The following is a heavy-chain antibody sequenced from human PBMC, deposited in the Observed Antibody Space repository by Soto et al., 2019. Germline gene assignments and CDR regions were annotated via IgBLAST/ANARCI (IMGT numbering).Heavy chain of an antibody. CDR1: GDTFSTSY. Sequence: GASVKVSCKASGDTFSTSYVHWVRQAPGQGFEWMGRINPRGGSTRYAQKFQDRVTMTRDTSTDTAYMELSSLRSEDTAVYYCATSGQVHLGKLSYRRSFDYWGQGTLVTVSS. CDR3: ATSGQVHLGKLSYRRSFDY. V-gene: IGHV1-46*01. D-gene: IGHD3-16*02. CDR2: INPRGGST. J-gene: IGHJ4*02.